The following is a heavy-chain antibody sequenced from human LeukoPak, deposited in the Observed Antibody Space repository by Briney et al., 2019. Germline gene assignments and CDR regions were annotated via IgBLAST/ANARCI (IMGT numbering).Heavy chain of an antibody. V-gene: IGHV3-48*01. J-gene: IGHJ4*02. CDR3: ARDGGHSWDSDY. Sequence: GGSLRLSCAASGFTFSSYSMNWVRQAPGKGLEGVSYISYSGSPTHYADSVKGRFTISRDNAKNSLYLQMNSLRGEDTAVYYCARDGGHSWDSDYWGQGALVTVSS. D-gene: IGHD3-16*01. CDR2: ISYSGSPT. CDR1: GFTFSSYS.